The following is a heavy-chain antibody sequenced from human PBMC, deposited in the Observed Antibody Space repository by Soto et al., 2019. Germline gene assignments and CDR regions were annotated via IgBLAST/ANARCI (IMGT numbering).Heavy chain of an antibody. CDR2: ISSSGRTT. CDR1: GFTFSSYE. D-gene: IGHD2-21*01. Sequence: LRLSCAASGFTFSSYEMNWVRQAPGKGLEWVSYISSSGRTTYYADSVKGRFTISRDNAKNSLSLQMNSLRADDTAVYYCARDRDELVGIFPYYYGMDVWGQGTTVTVSS. V-gene: IGHV3-48*03. CDR3: ARDRDELVGIFPYYYGMDV. J-gene: IGHJ6*02.